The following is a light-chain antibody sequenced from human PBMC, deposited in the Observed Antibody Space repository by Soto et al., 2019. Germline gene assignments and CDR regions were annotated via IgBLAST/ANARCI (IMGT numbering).Light chain of an antibody. J-gene: IGLJ1*01. CDR1: STDFVSYNR. Sequence: QSALTQPPSVSGSPGQSVTISCTGTSTDFVSYNRVSWYQQPPGTAPKLIIYEASNRPSGVPDRFSGSKSGNTASLTISGRQAADEADYYCSLYTSENTYFFGTGTKVTVL. CDR3: SLYTSENTYF. CDR2: EAS. V-gene: IGLV2-18*01.